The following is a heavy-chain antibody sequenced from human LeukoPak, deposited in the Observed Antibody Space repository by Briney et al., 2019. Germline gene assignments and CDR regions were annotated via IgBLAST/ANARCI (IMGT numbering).Heavy chain of an antibody. CDR3: ARLFGVVTYFDY. CDR1: GGSISSYY. V-gene: IGHV4-59*04. CDR2: IYYSGST. J-gene: IGHJ4*02. D-gene: IGHD3-3*01. Sequence: PSETLSLTCTASGGSISSYYWSWIRQPPGKGLEWIGYIYYSGSTNYNPSLKSRVTISVDTSKNQFSLKLSSVTAADTAVYYCARLFGVVTYFDYWGQGTLVTVSS.